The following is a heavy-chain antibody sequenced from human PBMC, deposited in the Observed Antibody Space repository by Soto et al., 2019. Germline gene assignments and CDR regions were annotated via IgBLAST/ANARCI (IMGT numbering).Heavy chain of an antibody. D-gene: IGHD6-19*01. CDR2: INSDGSST. CDR3: ARSPSSGWYYFDY. J-gene: IGHJ4*02. CDR1: EFTFSNYW. Sequence: GGSLRLSCAVSEFTFSNYWMYWVRQAPGKGPVWVSRINSDGSSTSYADSVKGRFTFSRDNAKNTLYLQMNSLRAEDTAVYYCARSPSSGWYYFDYWGLGTLVTVSS. V-gene: IGHV3-74*01.